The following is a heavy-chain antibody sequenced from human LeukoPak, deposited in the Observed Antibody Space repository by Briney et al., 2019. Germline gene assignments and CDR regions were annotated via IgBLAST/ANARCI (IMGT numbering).Heavy chain of an antibody. V-gene: IGHV3-74*01. CDR1: GFTFSSYW. Sequence: GGSLRLSCTASGFTFSSYWMHWVRQAPGKGLVWVSRINGDGSSTSYADSEKGRFTISRHNAKNTLYLQMNTLRAEDTAVYYCGKNRYSGSLSPFDIWGQGTMVTVSS. D-gene: IGHD1-26*01. CDR3: GKNRYSGSLSPFDI. CDR2: INGDGSST. J-gene: IGHJ3*02.